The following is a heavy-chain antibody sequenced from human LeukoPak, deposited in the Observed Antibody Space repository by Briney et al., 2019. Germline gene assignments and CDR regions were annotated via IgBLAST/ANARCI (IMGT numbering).Heavy chain of an antibody. CDR1: GFTFSGYA. CDR3: AKVIREVDMSHDY. D-gene: IGHD5-24*01. Sequence: PGGSLRLSCEASGFTFSGYAMTWVRQAPGKGLEWVSTITPSDSGTYYADSVRGRFTISRDISKNTLYLQMNSLRVDDTAVYYCAKVIREVDMSHDYWGQGALVTVSS. J-gene: IGHJ4*02. CDR2: ITPSDSGT. V-gene: IGHV3-23*01.